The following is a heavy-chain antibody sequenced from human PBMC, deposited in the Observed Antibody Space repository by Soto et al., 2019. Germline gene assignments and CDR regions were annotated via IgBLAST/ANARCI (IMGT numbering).Heavy chain of an antibody. CDR1: GGCMWIWSYY. V-gene: IGHV4-39*01. CDR2: IYYSGST. CDR3: ARPYGYGMTTVATGVFDI. J-gene: IGHJ3*02. Sequence: SGSMALTCAASGGCMWIWSYYWGWIRQPPGKGLEWIGSIYYSGSTYYNPSLKSRVTISVDTSKNQFSLKLSSVTAADTAVYYCARPYGYGMTTVATGVFDIWGKGTMVTVSS. D-gene: IGHD4-17*01.